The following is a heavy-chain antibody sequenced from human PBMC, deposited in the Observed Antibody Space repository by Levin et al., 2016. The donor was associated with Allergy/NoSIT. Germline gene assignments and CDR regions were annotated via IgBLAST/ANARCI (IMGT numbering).Heavy chain of an antibody. V-gene: IGHV3-11*05. J-gene: IGHJ4*02. CDR3: ARDKGTYYYDSSGYLSY. CDR2: ISSSSSYT. Sequence: WIRQPPGKGLEWVSYISSSSSYTNYADSVKGRFTISRDNAKNSLYLQMNSLRAEDTAVYYCARDKGTYYYDSSGYLSYWGQGTLVTVSS. D-gene: IGHD3-22*01.